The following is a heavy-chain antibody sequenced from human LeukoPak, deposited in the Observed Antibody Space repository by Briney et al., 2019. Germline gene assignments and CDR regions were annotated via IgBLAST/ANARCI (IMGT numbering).Heavy chain of an antibody. V-gene: IGHV4-59*01. Sequence: SETLSLTCTVSGGSLSSYYWSWIRQPPGKGLEWIGYIYYSGSTNYNPSLKSRVSISVDTSKNQFSLKVSSVTPADTAVYYCARGRAAAEVYWGQGTLVTVSS. D-gene: IGHD6-13*01. J-gene: IGHJ4*02. CDR1: GGSLSSYY. CDR3: ARGRAAAEVY. CDR2: IYYSGST.